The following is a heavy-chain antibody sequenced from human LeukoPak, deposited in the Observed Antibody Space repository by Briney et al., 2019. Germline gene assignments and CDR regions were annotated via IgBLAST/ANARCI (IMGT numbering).Heavy chain of an antibody. Sequence: PGRSLRLSCAASGFTFTNYGMHWVRQAPGKGLEWVAVISYDGSNKYYADSVKGRFTISRDNSKNTLSLQMNSLRPEDTAVYYCASSISSTSYSPGDYWGQGTLVTVSS. CDR2: ISYDGSNK. J-gene: IGHJ4*02. D-gene: IGHD2-2*01. CDR1: GFTFTNYG. CDR3: ASSISSTSYSPGDY. V-gene: IGHV3-30*03.